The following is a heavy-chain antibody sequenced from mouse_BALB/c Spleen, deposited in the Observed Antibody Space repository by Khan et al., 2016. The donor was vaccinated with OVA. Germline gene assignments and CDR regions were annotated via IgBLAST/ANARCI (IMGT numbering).Heavy chain of an antibody. CDR2: IWSDGSI. D-gene: IGHD2-10*01. Sequence: VQLQESGPGLVAPSQTLSITCTTSGFSLSNYGVHWVRQPPGKGLEWLVVIWSDGSIAYNSALYSRLCISKDNSKSHVFLKMNSHQNDDTAMYYWARQPYYHYYIMDYWGQGTSVTVSS. CDR3: ARQPYYHYYIMDY. V-gene: IGHV2-6-1*01. J-gene: IGHJ4*01. CDR1: GFSLSNYG.